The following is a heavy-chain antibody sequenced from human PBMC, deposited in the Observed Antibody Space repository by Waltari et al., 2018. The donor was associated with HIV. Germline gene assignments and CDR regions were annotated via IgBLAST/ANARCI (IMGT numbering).Heavy chain of an antibody. CDR3: ARVAVDWSGDY. J-gene: IGHJ4*02. V-gene: IGHV3-21*01. Sequence: MNWVRQAPGKGLEWVSSISSSSSKIYYADSVKGRFTISRDNAKNSLYLQMNSLRAEDTAVYYCARVAVDWSGDYWGQGTLVTVSS. D-gene: IGHD3-9*01. CDR2: ISSSSSKI.